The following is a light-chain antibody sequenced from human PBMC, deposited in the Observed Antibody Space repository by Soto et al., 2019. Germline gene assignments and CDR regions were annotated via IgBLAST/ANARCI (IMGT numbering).Light chain of an antibody. J-gene: IGKJ3*01. CDR2: GAS. V-gene: IGKV3-20*01. CDR3: QQYCSSLFT. Sequence: EIVLTQSPGTLSLSPGERATLSCRASQSVSSSYLAWYQQKPGQAPRLLIYGASSRATGIPDRFSGSGSGTEFTLTISRLEPEDFAVYYCQQYCSSLFTFGPGTKVEIK. CDR1: QSVSSSY.